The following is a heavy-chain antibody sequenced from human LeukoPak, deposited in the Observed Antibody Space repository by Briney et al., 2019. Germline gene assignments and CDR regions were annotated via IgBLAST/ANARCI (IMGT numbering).Heavy chain of an antibody. V-gene: IGHV1-46*01. Sequence: ASVKVSCTASGYTFTSYYMHWVRQAPGQGLEWMGIINPSGGSTSYAQKFQGRVTMTRDTSTSTVYMELSSLRSEDTAVYYCARGSPPGRAYYDIWFDPWGQGTLVTVSS. CDR1: GYTFTSYY. J-gene: IGHJ5*02. CDR2: INPSGGST. D-gene: IGHD3-22*01. CDR3: ARGSPPGRAYYDIWFDP.